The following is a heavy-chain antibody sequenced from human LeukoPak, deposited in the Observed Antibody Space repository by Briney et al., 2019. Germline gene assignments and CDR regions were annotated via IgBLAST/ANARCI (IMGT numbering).Heavy chain of an antibody. D-gene: IGHD3-16*02. CDR2: IGSSDGGT. CDR1: GFTFSSYV. J-gene: IGHJ6*03. CDR3: AKDYRHGDYYHYMDV. V-gene: IGHV3-23*01. Sequence: GGSLRLSCASSGFTFSSYVMTWVRQAPGKGLEWVSAIGSSDGGTYYADSVKGRFTISRDNSNYMLYLQMNSLRVEDTAVYFCAKDYRHGDYYHYMDVWGKGTTVTVSS.